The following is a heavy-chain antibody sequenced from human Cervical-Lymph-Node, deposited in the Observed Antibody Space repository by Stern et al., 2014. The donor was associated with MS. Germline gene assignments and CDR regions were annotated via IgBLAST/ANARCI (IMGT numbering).Heavy chain of an antibody. J-gene: IGHJ5*02. CDR1: GGSISSGAYY. CDR2: IYYSGST. CDR3: ASANCSSTSCPNWFDP. D-gene: IGHD2-2*01. V-gene: IGHV4-30-4*01. Sequence: QVQLQESGPGLVKPSQTLSLTCTVSGGSISSGAYYWSWIRQPPGKGLEWIGYIYYSGSTYYNPSLKSRVTIAVGTSKNQFSLKLSSVTAADTAVYYCASANCSSTSCPNWFDPWGQGTLVTVSS.